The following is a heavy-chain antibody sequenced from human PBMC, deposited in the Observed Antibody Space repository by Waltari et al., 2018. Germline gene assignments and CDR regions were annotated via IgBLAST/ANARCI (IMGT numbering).Heavy chain of an antibody. CDR3: ARGEDRFDY. V-gene: IGHV4-59*01. Sequence: QVQLQESGPGLVKPSETLSLSCTVSGGSIITYYWSWIRQPPGQGLEGIGYVYYTGSTTYNPALRSRGTISVDTSKYQFSLKVTSVTPADTAVYYCARGEDRFDYWGQGTLVTVSS. J-gene: IGHJ4*02. CDR1: GGSIITYY. CDR2: VYYTGST.